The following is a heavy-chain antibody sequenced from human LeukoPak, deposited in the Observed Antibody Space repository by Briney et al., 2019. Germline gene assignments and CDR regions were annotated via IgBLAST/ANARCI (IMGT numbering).Heavy chain of an antibody. D-gene: IGHD3-10*01. J-gene: IGHJ4*02. Sequence: ASVKVSCKASGGTFSSYAISWVRQAPGQGLEWMGGIIPIFGTANYAQKFRGRVTITADKSTRTAYMELSSLRSEDTAVYYCARDAYGSGSYYNVRAGYFDYWGQGTLVTVSS. CDR2: IIPIFGTA. CDR3: ARDAYGSGSYYNVRAGYFDY. V-gene: IGHV1-69*06. CDR1: GGTFSSYA.